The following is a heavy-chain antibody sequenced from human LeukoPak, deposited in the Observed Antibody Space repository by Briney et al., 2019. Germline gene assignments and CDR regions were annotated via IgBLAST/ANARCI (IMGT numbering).Heavy chain of an antibody. CDR1: GYSISSGYY. V-gene: IGHV4-38-2*02. Sequence: SETLSLTCTVSGYSISSGYYWVWIRQPPGKGLEWIGSIYHSGSTYYNPSLKSRVTISVDTSKNQFSLRLSSVTAADTAVYYCAGYHAYGVTTPPLGYWGQGTLVTVSS. CDR3: AGYHAYGVTTPPLGY. CDR2: IYHSGST. D-gene: IGHD4-17*01. J-gene: IGHJ4*02.